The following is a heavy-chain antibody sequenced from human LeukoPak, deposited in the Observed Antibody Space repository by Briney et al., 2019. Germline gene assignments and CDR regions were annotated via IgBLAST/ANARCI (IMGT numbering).Heavy chain of an antibody. CDR1: GFTFSSYS. CDR3: AKGPWIQLWLPDY. Sequence: GGSLRLSCAASGFTFSSYSMNWVRQAPGKGLEWVSSISSSSSYIYYADSVKGRFTISRDNSKNTLYLQMNSLRAEDTAVYYCAKGPWIQLWLPDYWGQGTLVTVSS. V-gene: IGHV3-21*01. CDR2: ISSSSSYI. D-gene: IGHD5-18*01. J-gene: IGHJ4*02.